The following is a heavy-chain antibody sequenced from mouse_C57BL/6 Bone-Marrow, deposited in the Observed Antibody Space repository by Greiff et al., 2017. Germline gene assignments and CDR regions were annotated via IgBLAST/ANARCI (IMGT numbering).Heavy chain of an antibody. D-gene: IGHD2-2*01. Sequence: EVKLVESGGDLVKPGGSLKLSCAASGFTFSSYGMSCVRQTPDKRLEWVATISSGGSYTYYPDSVKGRFTISRDNAKNTLYLQMSSLKSEDTAMYYGARHGYYWYFEVWGTGTTVTVSS. CDR3: ARHGYYWYFEV. CDR1: GFTFSSYG. V-gene: IGHV5-6*01. CDR2: ISSGGSYT. J-gene: IGHJ1*03.